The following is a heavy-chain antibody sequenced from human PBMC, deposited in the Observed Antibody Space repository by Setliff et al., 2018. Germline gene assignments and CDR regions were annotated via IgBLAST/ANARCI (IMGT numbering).Heavy chain of an antibody. D-gene: IGHD2-21*01. J-gene: IGHJ4*02. V-gene: IGHV3-48*04. Sequence: GVLRLSCAASGFTFSTYGLNWVRQAPGKGLEWISYLNNDGTTIYYADSVRGRFTISRDNARDSLYLQMNSLRAEDTAVYYCSSYLVSWGQGALVTVSS. CDR3: SSYLVS. CDR1: GFTFSTYG. CDR2: LNNDGTTI.